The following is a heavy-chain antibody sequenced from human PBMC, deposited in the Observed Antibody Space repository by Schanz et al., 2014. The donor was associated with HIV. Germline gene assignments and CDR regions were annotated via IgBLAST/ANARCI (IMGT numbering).Heavy chain of an antibody. CDR2: IWYDGSNK. V-gene: IGHV3-33*08. Sequence: QVQLVESGGGLVKPGGSLRISCAASGFTFRHAWMSWVRQAPGKGLEWVAVIWYDGSNKYYADSVKGRFTISRDNSKNTLFLQMNSLRAEDTAVYHCAARYCSGAKCYSLDYWGQGTLVTVSS. CDR3: AARYCSGAKCYSLDY. J-gene: IGHJ4*02. D-gene: IGHD2-15*01. CDR1: GFTFRHAW.